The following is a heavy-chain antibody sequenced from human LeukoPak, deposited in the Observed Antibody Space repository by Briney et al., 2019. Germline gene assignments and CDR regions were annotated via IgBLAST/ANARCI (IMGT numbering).Heavy chain of an antibody. CDR3: ARAGKMGWLDYYYMDV. J-gene: IGHJ6*03. D-gene: IGHD3-3*01. Sequence: ASVKVSCKASGYTFTGYYMHWVRQAPGQGLEWMGWINPNSGGTNYAQKFQGRVTMTRDTSISTAYMELSRLRSDDTAVYYCARAGKMGWLDYYYMDVWGKGTTVTVSS. V-gene: IGHV1-2*02. CDR2: INPNSGGT. CDR1: GYTFTGYY.